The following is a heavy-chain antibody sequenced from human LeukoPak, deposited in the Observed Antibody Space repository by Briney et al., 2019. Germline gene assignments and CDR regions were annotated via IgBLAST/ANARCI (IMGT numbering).Heavy chain of an antibody. V-gene: IGHV4-59*12. Sequence: SETLSLTCTVSGGSISDYYWSWIRQPPGKGLEWIGYIYNSGSTNYNPSLKSRATTSVDTSKNQFSLKLSSVTAADTAVYYCARGWNDYVWGSSPSDYWGQGTLVTVSS. CDR1: GGSISDYY. CDR2: IYNSGST. D-gene: IGHD3-16*01. CDR3: ARGWNDYVWGSSPSDY. J-gene: IGHJ4*02.